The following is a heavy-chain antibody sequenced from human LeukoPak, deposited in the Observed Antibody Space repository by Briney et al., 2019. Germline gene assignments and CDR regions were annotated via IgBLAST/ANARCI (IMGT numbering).Heavy chain of an antibody. CDR1: GGSISSYY. CDR3: ARVPAATSYWYFDL. V-gene: IGHV4-59*01. Sequence: SETLSLTCTVSGGSISSYYWSWIRQPPGKGLEWIGYIYYSGSTNYNPSLKSRVTISVDTSKNQFSLKLSSVTAADTAVYYCARVPAATSYWYFDLWGRGTLVTVSS. CDR2: IYYSGST. D-gene: IGHD2-2*01. J-gene: IGHJ2*01.